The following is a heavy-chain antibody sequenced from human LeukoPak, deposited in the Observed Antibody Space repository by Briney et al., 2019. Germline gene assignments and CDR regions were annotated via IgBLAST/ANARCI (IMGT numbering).Heavy chain of an antibody. D-gene: IGHD2-15*01. CDR3: ARHEGYCSGGSCYSVRWFDP. J-gene: IGHJ5*02. CDR2: IFYSGTP. V-gene: IGHV4-39*01. Sequence: KPSETLSLTCTVSGGSISSTSSYWGWIRQPPGKGLEWIGRIFYSGTPYYNPSLKSRVTISVDTSKNQFSLKLTSVTATDTSVYYCARHEGYCSGGSCYSVRWFDPWGQGTLVTVSS. CDR1: GGSISSTSSY.